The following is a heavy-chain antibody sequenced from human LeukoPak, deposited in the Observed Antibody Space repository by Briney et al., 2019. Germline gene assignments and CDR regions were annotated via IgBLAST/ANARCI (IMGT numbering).Heavy chain of an antibody. CDR3: ARDRPGSRKDY. D-gene: IGHD6-13*01. CDR2: ISAYNGNT. J-gene: IGHJ4*02. V-gene: IGHV1-18*01. Sequence: ASVKVSCKASGYTFTSYGISWVRQAPGRGLEWMGWISAYNGNTNYAQKFQGRLIMTTDTSTSTAYMELRSLRSDDTAVYYCARDRPGSRKDYWGLGTLVAVSS. CDR1: GYTFTSYG.